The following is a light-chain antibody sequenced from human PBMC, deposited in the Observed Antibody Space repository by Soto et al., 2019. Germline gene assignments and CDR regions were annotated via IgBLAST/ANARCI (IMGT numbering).Light chain of an antibody. CDR3: QQYGGSPET. Sequence: EIVLTQSPGTLSLSPGERATLSCRASQSISNTFIAWYRQKPGQAPRLLIHGVSNRATGIPDRFSGSGSGTDFTLIISRLEPEDFAVYYCQQYGGSPETFGQGTKVEIK. V-gene: IGKV3-20*01. J-gene: IGKJ1*01. CDR2: GVS. CDR1: QSISNTF.